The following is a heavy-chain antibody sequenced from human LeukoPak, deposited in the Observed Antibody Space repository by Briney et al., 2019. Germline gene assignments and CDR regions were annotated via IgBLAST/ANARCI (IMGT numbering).Heavy chain of an antibody. CDR2: LYYGGAT. CDR3: ASLGYFSYGVDV. Sequence: PSETLSLTCTVSGGSISSGSYYWSWIRQHPGKGLECIGFLYYGGATYYNPSLKSRVAISVDASKNQFSLKVSSVTAADTAVYFCASLGYFSYGVDVWGQGTTVTVSS. J-gene: IGHJ6*02. D-gene: IGHD3-16*01. V-gene: IGHV4-31*03. CDR1: GGSISSGSYY.